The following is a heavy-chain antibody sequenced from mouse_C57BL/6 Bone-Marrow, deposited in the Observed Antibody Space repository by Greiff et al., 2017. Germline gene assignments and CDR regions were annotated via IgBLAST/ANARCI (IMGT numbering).Heavy chain of an antibody. Sequence: EVQLQESGGDLVKPGGSLKLSCAASGFTFSSSGMSWVRQTPDTRLEWVATISSGGSYTYYPDSVKGRFTISRDNAKNTLYLQMSSLKSEGTAMYYCARLGACWGQGTLVTVSA. CDR2: ISSGGSYT. CDR1: GFTFSSSG. J-gene: IGHJ3*01. CDR3: ARLGAC. V-gene: IGHV5-6*01.